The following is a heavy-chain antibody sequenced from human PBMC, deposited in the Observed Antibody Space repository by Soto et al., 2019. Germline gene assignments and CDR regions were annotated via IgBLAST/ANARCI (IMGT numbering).Heavy chain of an antibody. J-gene: IGHJ4*02. D-gene: IGHD3-22*01. V-gene: IGHV4-30-4*01. Sequence: QVQLQESGPGLVKPSQTLSLTCTVSGGSISSGDYYWSWIRQPPGKGLEWIGYIYYSGSTYYNPSLKSRVTISVDTSKNQFSLKLSSVTAADTAVYYCARASYDSSGYYYSRFDYWGQGTLVTVSS. CDR1: GGSISSGDYY. CDR3: ARASYDSSGYYYSRFDY. CDR2: IYYSGST.